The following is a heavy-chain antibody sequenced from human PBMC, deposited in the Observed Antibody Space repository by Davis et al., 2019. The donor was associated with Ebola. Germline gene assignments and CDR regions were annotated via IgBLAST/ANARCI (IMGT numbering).Heavy chain of an antibody. J-gene: IGHJ4*02. CDR1: GFTFSNYG. Sequence: AGSLTLSCAASGFTFSNYGMSWVRQAPGKGLEWVSTVSGSGDSTNYADSVTGRFTVSRDNSKHTLYLQMDSLRAEDTAVYYCARHFYDGSGSPAGFGFWGQGTLVTVSS. V-gene: IGHV3-23*01. CDR3: ARHFYDGSGSPAGFGF. CDR2: VSGSGDST. D-gene: IGHD3-22*01.